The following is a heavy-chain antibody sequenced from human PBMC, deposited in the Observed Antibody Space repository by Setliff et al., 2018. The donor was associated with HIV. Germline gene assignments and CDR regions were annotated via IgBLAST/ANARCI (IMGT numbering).Heavy chain of an antibody. V-gene: IGHV5-51*01. CDR1: GYSFTTYW. CDR3: VRYSGSSYKSNWFDP. Sequence: GESLKISCKGSGYSFTTYWIGWVRQKPGKGLEWMGIIYPDDSNTRYSPSFRGQVTISADMSISTAYLQWSSLQASDTAMYYCVRYSGSSYKSNWFDPWGQGTRVTVSS. J-gene: IGHJ5*02. D-gene: IGHD1-26*01. CDR2: IYPDDSNT.